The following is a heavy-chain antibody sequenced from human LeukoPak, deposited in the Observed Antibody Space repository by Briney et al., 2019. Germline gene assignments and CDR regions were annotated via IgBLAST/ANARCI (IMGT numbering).Heavy chain of an antibody. CDR2: IYTSGST. V-gene: IGHV4-61*02. Sequence: SQTLSLTCTVSGGSISSGSYYWSWLRQPAGKGLEWLGRIYTSGSTNYNPSLKSRVTISVDTSKNQFSLKLSSVTAADTAVYYCARVHGSWSPAKFDPWGQGTLVTVSS. CDR1: GGSISSGSYY. D-gene: IGHD6-13*01. CDR3: ARVHGSWSPAKFDP. J-gene: IGHJ5*02.